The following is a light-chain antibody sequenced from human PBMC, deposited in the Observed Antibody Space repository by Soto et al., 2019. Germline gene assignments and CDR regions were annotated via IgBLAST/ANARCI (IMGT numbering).Light chain of an antibody. J-gene: IGLJ1*01. V-gene: IGLV1-47*01. CDR2: RNN. Sequence: QSVLTQPPSASGTPGQRVTISCSGSSSNIGSNYVYWYQQLPGTAPKLLIYRNNQRPLGVPDRFSGSKSGTSASLAISGLRSEDGADYYCAAWDDSLSGYVFGTGTKVTVL. CDR3: AAWDDSLSGYV. CDR1: SSNIGSNY.